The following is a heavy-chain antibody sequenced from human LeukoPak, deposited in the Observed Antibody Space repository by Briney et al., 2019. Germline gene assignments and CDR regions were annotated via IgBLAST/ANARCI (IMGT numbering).Heavy chain of an antibody. CDR1: GGSLSSRRYY. CDR2: IHYSGST. D-gene: IGHD2-15*01. Sequence: PSETLPLTCTVSGGSLSSRRYYWGWIRQPPGKGLEWIGRIHYSGSTYYHPSPKSPLTISVDTSKNQFSLKLSSVTAADTAVYYCARLYCSGGNCYGAFDSWGQGTMVTVSS. CDR3: ARLYCSGGNCYGAFDS. V-gene: IGHV4-39*01. J-gene: IGHJ3*02.